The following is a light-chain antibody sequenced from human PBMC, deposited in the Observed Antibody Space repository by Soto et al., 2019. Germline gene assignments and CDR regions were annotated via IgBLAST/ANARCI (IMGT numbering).Light chain of an antibody. Sequence: QLVLTQPPSVSGAPGQRVTISCTGSNSNIGADYDVNWYQQLPGTAPKLLISGNYNRPSGVPDRFSSSKSGTSASLAITGLQAEDEADYYCQSYDPSLGGSYVFGTGTKLTVL. CDR2: GNY. CDR1: NSNIGADYD. J-gene: IGLJ1*01. CDR3: QSYDPSLGGSYV. V-gene: IGLV1-40*01.